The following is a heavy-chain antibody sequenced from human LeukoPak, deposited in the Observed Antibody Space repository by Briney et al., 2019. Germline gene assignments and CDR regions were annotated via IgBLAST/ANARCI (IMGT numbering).Heavy chain of an antibody. J-gene: IGHJ6*02. CDR3: ARDLTPLIQLWPRSVDYNYGMDV. V-gene: IGHV3-7*01. Sequence: GGSLRLSCAASGFTFSNYDMNWVRQAPGKGLEWVANIKEDGSEIYYVDVVKGRFTISRDNANNSLYLQMSSLGAEDTAVYYCARDLTPLIQLWPRSVDYNYGMDVWGQGTTVTVSS. CDR2: IKEDGSEI. D-gene: IGHD5-24*01. CDR1: GFTFSNYD.